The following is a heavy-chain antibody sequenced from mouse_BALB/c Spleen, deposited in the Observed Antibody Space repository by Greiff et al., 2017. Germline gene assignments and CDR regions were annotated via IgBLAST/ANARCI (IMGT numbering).Heavy chain of an antibody. V-gene: IGHV3-2*02. CDR2: ISYSGST. CDR1: GYSITSDYA. J-gene: IGHJ4*01. Sequence: EVQLQESGPGLVKPSQSLSLTCTVTGYSITSDYAWNWIRQFPGNKLEWMGYISYSGSTSYNPSLKSRISITRDTSKNQFFLQLNSVTTEDTATYYCARGGSLYYAMDYWGQGTSVTVSS. CDR3: ARGGSLYYAMDY.